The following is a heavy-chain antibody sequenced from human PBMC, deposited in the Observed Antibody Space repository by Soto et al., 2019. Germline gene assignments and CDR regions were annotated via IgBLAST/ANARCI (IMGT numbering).Heavy chain of an antibody. CDR2: IKHSGST. CDR1: GGSFSGHY. Sequence: ASETLSLTCAVYGGSFSGHYWSWIRQPPAEGLEWMGEIKHSGSTNSNPSLKSRVTISVDTSKNQFSLKLSSVTAADTAVYYSATGISMIADDQRDAPDKYYFDSWGQGTLVTVSS. CDR3: ATGISMIADDQRDAPDKYYFDS. J-gene: IGHJ4*02. D-gene: IGHD3-22*01. V-gene: IGHV4-34*01.